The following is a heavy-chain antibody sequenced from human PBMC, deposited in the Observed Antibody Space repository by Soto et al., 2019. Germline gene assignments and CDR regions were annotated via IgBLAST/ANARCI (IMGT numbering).Heavy chain of an antibody. CDR3: ARVGCTSCYEYYFDY. J-gene: IGHJ4*02. Sequence: GASVKVSCKASGGTFSSYAISWVRQAPGQGLEWMGGIIPIFGTANYAQKFQGRVTITADESTSTAYMELSSLRSEDTAVYYCARVGCTSCYEYYFDYWGQGTLVTVSS. D-gene: IGHD2-2*01. V-gene: IGHV1-69*13. CDR1: GGTFSSYA. CDR2: IIPIFGTA.